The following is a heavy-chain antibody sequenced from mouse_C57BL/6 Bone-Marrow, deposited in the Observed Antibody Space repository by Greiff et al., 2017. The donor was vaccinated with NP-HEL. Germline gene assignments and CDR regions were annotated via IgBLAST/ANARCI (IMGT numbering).Heavy chain of an antibody. D-gene: IGHD2-4*01. CDR1: GYTFTSYD. CDR2: IYPRGGST. Sequence: VQLQQSGPELVKPGASVKLSCKASGYTFTSYDINWVKQRPGQGLEWIGWIYPRGGSTKYNEKFKGKATLTVDTSSSTAYMELHSLTSEDSAVYFCARGEVYYDYDGPAYWGQGTLVTVSA. CDR3: ARGEVYYDYDGPAY. V-gene: IGHV1-85*01. J-gene: IGHJ3*01.